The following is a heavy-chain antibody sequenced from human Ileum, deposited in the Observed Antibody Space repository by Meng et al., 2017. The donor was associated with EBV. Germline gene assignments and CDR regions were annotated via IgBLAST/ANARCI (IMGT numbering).Heavy chain of an antibody. Sequence: EEQLVGIWGGVVPPAGSLRPSCPAAGLTFSSDWVNWLRQAPGKGLVWVSRINSEGSSTEYADSVGGRFTISRDNVKSTLDLQMNSLRVDDTGVYFCVRDSPHANFDYWGQGALVTVSS. CDR1: GLTFSSDW. CDR3: VRDSPHANFDY. J-gene: IGHJ4*02. CDR2: INSEGSST. D-gene: IGHD2-8*01. V-gene: IGHV3-74*03.